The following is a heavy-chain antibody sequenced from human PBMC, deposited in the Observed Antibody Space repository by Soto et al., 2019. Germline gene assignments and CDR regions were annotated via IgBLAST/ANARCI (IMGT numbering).Heavy chain of an antibody. V-gene: IGHV1-18*01. J-gene: IGHJ6*02. Sequence: ASVKLTCKASGFTFASSALKWVRQYRGQRLEWIGWIVVYSGNTNYAEKFQGRVTMTTDTSTSTAYMELRSLRSDDTAVYYCARDSGYSSSWRYGMDVWGQGTTVTVSS. CDR3: ARDSGYSSSWRYGMDV. CDR1: GFTFASSA. D-gene: IGHD6-13*01. CDR2: IVVYSGNT.